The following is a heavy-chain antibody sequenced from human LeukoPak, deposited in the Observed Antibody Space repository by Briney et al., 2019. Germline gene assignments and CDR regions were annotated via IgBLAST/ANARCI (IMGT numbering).Heavy chain of an antibody. D-gene: IGHD2-15*01. V-gene: IGHV2-5*02. Sequence: SGPTLVKPTQPLTLTCTFSGFSLSTSGVGVGWIRQPPGKALERLALIYWDDDKRYSPSLKSRLTITKGTSKNQVVFTMTNMDPVDTATYYCAHTLEYCSGGSCFTFGYWGQGALVTVSS. CDR1: GFSLSTSGVG. CDR2: IYWDDDK. J-gene: IGHJ4*02. CDR3: AHTLEYCSGGSCFTFGY.